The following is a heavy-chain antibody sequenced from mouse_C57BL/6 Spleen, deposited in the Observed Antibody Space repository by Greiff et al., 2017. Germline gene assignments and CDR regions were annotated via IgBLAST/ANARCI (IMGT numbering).Heavy chain of an antibody. J-gene: IGHJ2*01. CDR3: ARWDEGFDY. Sequence: VQLQQSGAELVRPGTSVKVSCKASGYAFTNYLIEWVKQRPGQGLEWIGVINPGSGGTNYNEKFKGKATLTADKSSSTAYMQLSSLTSEDSAVYFCARWDEGFDYWGQGTTLTVSS. D-gene: IGHD4-1*01. CDR2: INPGSGGT. V-gene: IGHV1-54*01. CDR1: GYAFTNYL.